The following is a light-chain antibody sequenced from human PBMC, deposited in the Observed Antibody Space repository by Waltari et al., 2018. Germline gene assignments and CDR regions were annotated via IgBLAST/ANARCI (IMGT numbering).Light chain of an antibody. CDR1: QSVSRA. V-gene: IGKV3-20*01. CDR2: AAS. J-gene: IGKJ1*01. Sequence: EIVLTQSQGTMSLSPGERATLSCRASQSVSRALAWYQQKPGQAPRLLIYAASTRATGVPDRFSGSGSGTDFSLTISMLDPEDFAVYYCQHYVNLPVTFGQGTKVEI. CDR3: QHYVNLPVT.